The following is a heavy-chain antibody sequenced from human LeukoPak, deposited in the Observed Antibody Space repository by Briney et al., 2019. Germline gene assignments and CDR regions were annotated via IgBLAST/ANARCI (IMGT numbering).Heavy chain of an antibody. CDR1: GFTFDDYA. V-gene: IGHV3-9*01. CDR2: ISWNSGSI. D-gene: IGHD3-22*01. J-gene: IGHJ4*02. CDR3: AKDKTPYYDSSGYPDY. Sequence: GGSLRLSCAAAGFTFDDYAMHWVRQAPGKGLEWVSGISWNSGSIGYADSVKGRFTISRDNANNSLYLQMNSLRAEDTALYYCAKDKTPYYDSSGYPDYWGQGTLVTVSS.